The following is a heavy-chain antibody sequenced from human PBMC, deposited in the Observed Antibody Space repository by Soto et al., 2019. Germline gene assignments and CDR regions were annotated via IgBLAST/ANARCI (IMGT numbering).Heavy chain of an antibody. V-gene: IGHV4-31*03. CDR2: IYYSGST. CDR3: AGDRCGGSCEDAFDI. D-gene: IGHD2-15*01. J-gene: IGHJ3*02. CDR1: GGSISSGGYY. Sequence: QVQLQESGPGLVKPSQTLSLTCTVSGGSISSGGYYWSWIRQHPGKGLEWIGYIYYSGSTYYNPSLKRRVTISVATSKNQSSLKLSSVTAADTAVYYCAGDRCGGSCEDAFDIWGQGTMVTVSS.